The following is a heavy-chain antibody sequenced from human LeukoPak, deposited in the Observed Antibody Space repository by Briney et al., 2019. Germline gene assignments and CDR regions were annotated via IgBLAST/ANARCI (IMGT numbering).Heavy chain of an antibody. CDR3: AKDQSRMLRVGATKGGAFDI. J-gene: IGHJ3*02. V-gene: IGHV3-23*01. CDR2: ISGSGGST. D-gene: IGHD1-26*01. CDR1: GFTFDDYA. Sequence: GGSLRLSCAASGFTFDDYAMHWVRQAPGKGLEWVSAISGSGGSTYYADSVKGRFTISRDNSKNTLYLQMNSLRAEDTAVYYCAKDQSRMLRVGATKGGAFDIWGQGTMVTVSS.